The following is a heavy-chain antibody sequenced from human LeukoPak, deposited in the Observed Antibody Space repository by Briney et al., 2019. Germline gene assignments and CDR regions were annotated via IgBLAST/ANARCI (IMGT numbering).Heavy chain of an antibody. V-gene: IGHV3-7*02. CDR2: IIQDGSAK. CDR3: ARRRVYYYGMDV. J-gene: IGHJ6*02. Sequence: PGGSLRLSCVASGFTFNNYRMSWVRQAPGKGLVWVANIIQDGSAKNYVDSVKGRFTISRDNAKNSLYLQMNSLRAEDTAVYYCARRRVYYYGMDVWGQGTTVTVSS. CDR1: GFTFNNYR.